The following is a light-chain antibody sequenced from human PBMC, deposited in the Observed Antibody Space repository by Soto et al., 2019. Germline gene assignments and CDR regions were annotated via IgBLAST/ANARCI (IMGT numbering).Light chain of an antibody. J-gene: IGKJ4*01. V-gene: IGKV3-20*01. CDR1: ESVSDNY. CDR2: GAS. Sequence: EIVFTQSPGTLSFSPGERATLSCRASESVSDNYLAWYQQRSGQAPRLVIYGASSRASAVPDRFSGSGSGADFTLTIRRLEPEDFAVYYCQQYGSSPLTFGGGTKVDIK. CDR3: QQYGSSPLT.